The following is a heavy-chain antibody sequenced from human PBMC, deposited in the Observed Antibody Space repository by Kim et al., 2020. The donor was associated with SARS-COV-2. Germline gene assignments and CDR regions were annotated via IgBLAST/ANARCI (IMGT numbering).Heavy chain of an antibody. V-gene: IGHV3-53*01. CDR3: ARARGIAVDYYYYGMDV. J-gene: IGHJ6*02. Sequence: GKGRFTISGDNSKSTLYLQMNSLRAEDTAVYYCARARGIAVDYYYYGMDVWGQGTSVTVSS. D-gene: IGHD6-19*01.